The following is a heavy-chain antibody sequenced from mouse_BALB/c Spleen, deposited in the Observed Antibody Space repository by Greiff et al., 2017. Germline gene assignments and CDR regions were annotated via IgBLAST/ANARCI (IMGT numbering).Heavy chain of an antibody. J-gene: IGHJ4*01. CDR1: GFTFSSYA. CDR3: ARVSTGYYAMDY. Sequence: EVMLVESGGGLVKPGGSLKLSCAASGFTFSSYAMSWVRQTPEKRLEWVATISSGGSYTYYPDSVKGRFTISRDNAKNTLYLQMSSLRSEDTAMYYCARVSTGYYAMDYWGQGTSVTVSS. V-gene: IGHV5-9-1*01. CDR2: ISSGGSYT. D-gene: IGHD1-1*01.